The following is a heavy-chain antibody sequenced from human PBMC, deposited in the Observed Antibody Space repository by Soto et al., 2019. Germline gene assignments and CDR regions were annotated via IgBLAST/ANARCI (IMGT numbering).Heavy chain of an antibody. D-gene: IGHD2-21*01. CDR2: IYYSGST. CDR1: GGSLSSYY. Sequence: FRTCTVSGGSLSSYYWGWIRQPPGKGLEWNGNIYYSGSTNYNPSLKSRVTISVDTSKNQFSLKLSSVTAADTAVYYCARGRRHYLFACRGPRTLVILSS. V-gene: IGHV4-59*01. J-gene: IGHJ1*01. CDR3: ARGRRHYLFAC.